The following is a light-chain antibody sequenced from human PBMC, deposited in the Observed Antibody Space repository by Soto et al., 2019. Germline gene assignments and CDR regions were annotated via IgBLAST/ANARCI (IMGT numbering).Light chain of an antibody. Sequence: ERVLTQTKATRSGSPVEVSGLCVRVIENVTSNVAWWYQQTPGQAPRLIMFRTSTRATGVPARFSGSGSETEFNITISSLQSEDSAFYYCQQYNKWPRATFGGGTKVDIK. J-gene: IGKJ4*01. CDR2: RTS. CDR3: QQYNKWPRAT. V-gene: IGKV3-15*01. CDR1: ENVTSN.